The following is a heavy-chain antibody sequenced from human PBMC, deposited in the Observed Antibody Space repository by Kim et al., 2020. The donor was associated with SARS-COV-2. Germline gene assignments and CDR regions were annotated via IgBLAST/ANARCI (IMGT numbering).Heavy chain of an antibody. CDR1: GGSFSGYY. CDR3: AREWVRGVIPRYYYYYGMDV. Sequence: SETLSLTCAVYGGSFSGYYWSWIRQPPGKGLEWIGEINHSGSTNYNPSLKSRVTISVDTSKNQFSLKLSSVTAADTAVYYCAREWVRGVIPRYYYYYGMDVWGQGTTVTVSS. J-gene: IGHJ6*02. D-gene: IGHD3-10*01. CDR2: INHSGST. V-gene: IGHV4-34*01.